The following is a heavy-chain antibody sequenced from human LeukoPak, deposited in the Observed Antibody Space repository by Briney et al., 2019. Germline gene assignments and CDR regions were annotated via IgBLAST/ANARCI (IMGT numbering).Heavy chain of an antibody. CDR3: AREGYSYGPEVYFFDY. CDR1: GFTFSSYA. J-gene: IGHJ4*02. D-gene: IGHD5-18*01. CDR2: ISSCGGNT. Sequence: GGSLRLSCAASGFTFSSYAMSWVRQAPGKGLEWVSGISSCGGNTYYADSVKGRFTISRDNSKNTVYLQIISLRDEDTAVYYCAREGYSYGPEVYFFDYWGQGTLVTVSS. V-gene: IGHV3-23*01.